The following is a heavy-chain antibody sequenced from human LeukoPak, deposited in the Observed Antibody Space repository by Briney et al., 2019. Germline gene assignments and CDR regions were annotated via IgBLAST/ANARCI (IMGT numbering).Heavy chain of an antibody. V-gene: IGHV3-23*01. CDR1: GFTFSSYA. D-gene: IGHD5-12*01. Sequence: GGSLRLSCAASGFTFSSYAMSWVRQAPGKGLEWVSAISGSGGSTYYADSVKGRFTISRGNSKNTLYLQMNSLRAEDTAVYYCAKATGYGIVATIFDYWGQGTLVTVSS. CDR2: ISGSGGST. J-gene: IGHJ4*02. CDR3: AKATGYGIVATIFDY.